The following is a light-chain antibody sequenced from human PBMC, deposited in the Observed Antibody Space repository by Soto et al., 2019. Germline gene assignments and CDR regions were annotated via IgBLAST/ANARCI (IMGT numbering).Light chain of an antibody. CDR2: WAS. CDR3: QQYYSTPRT. J-gene: IGKJ1*01. V-gene: IGKV4-1*01. Sequence: DIVMTQSPDSLAVSLGERATINCKSSPSVLYSSNNKNYLAWYQQKPGQPPKLLIYWASTLESGVPDRFSGSGSGTEFTLTISSLQAEDVAVYYCQQYYSTPRTFGQGTKVEIK. CDR1: PSVLYSSNNKNY.